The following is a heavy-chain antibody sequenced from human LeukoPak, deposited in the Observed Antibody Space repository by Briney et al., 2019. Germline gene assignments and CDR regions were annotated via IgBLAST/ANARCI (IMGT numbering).Heavy chain of an antibody. Sequence: ASVKVSCKASGYTFTDYYMHWVRHAPGQGLEWMGWINPNSGGTHYAQNFQGRVTMTRDTSISTAYMEVSRLRPDDTAVYFCSYSGYDQAFHYWGQGTLVTVSS. CDR3: SYSGYDQAFHY. D-gene: IGHD5-12*01. CDR2: INPNSGGT. J-gene: IGHJ4*02. V-gene: IGHV1-2*02. CDR1: GYTFTDYY.